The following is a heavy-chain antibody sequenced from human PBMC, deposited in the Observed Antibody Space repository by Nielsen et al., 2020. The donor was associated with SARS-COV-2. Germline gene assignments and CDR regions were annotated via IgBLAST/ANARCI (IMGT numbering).Heavy chain of an antibody. CDR2: IKQDGSEK. V-gene: IGHV3-7*01. Sequence: WIRQPPGKGLEWVANIKQDGSEKYYVDSVKGRFTISRDNAKNSLYLQMNSLRAEDTAVYYCARDTSIPTFDIWGQGTMVTVS. D-gene: IGHD2-2*01. CDR3: ARDTSIPTFDI. J-gene: IGHJ3*02.